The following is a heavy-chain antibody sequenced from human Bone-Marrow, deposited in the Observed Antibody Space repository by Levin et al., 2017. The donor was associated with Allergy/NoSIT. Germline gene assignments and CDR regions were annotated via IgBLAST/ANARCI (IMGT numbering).Heavy chain of an antibody. D-gene: IGHD3-10*01. J-gene: IGHJ4*02. CDR2: MNPDGSGE. V-gene: IGHV3-7*01. CDR3: GRVGYSYDQVDY. Sequence: GESLKISCAASGFSFDKYYINWVRQAPGKGLEWVANMNPDGSGESYADSMQGRFTISRDNARNSVYLQMNSLRVEDTALYFCGRVGYSYDQVDYWGQGTLVTVSS. CDR1: GFSFDKYY.